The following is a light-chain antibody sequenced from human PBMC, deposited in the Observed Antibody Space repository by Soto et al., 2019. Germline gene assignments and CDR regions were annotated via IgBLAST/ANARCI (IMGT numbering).Light chain of an antibody. CDR2: GNN. CDR3: KSYDSSLSVWV. J-gene: IGLJ3*02. CDR1: SSNIGAGYD. Sequence: QSVLTQPPSVSGAPGQRVTISCTGSSSNIGAGYDVHWYHQLPGTAPKLLIYGNNNRPSGVTDRFSGSRSGTSASLAITGLQAEDEADYYCKSYDSSLSVWVFGGGTKLTVL. V-gene: IGLV1-40*01.